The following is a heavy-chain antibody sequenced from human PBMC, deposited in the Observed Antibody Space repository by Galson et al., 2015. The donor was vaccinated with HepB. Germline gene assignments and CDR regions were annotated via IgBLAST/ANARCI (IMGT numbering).Heavy chain of an antibody. Sequence: SLRLSCAASGFTFSSYSMNWVRQAPGKGLEWVSSISSSSSYIYYADSVKGRFTISRDNAKNSLYLQMNSLRAEDTAVYYCARGYRQWYYDILTGYFPPDYYYYGMDVWGQGTTVTVSS. CDR2: ISSSSSYI. D-gene: IGHD3-9*01. V-gene: IGHV3-21*01. CDR3: ARGYRQWYYDILTGYFPPDYYYYGMDV. CDR1: GFTFSSYS. J-gene: IGHJ6*02.